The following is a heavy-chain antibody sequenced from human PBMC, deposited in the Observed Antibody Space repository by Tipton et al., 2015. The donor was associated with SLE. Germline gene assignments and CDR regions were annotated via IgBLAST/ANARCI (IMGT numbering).Heavy chain of an antibody. CDR1: GVSISSSSYY. V-gene: IGHV4-39*07. D-gene: IGHD3-22*01. J-gene: IGHJ4*02. Sequence: TLSLTCTVSGVSISSSSYYWGWIRQPPGKGLEWIGTFYYSGNTYFNPSLKSRVTISVDTSKNQFSLRLSSVTAADTAVYYCARDYYDSRGYTLFDYWGQGAMVTVSS. CDR2: FYYSGNT. CDR3: ARDYYDSRGYTLFDY.